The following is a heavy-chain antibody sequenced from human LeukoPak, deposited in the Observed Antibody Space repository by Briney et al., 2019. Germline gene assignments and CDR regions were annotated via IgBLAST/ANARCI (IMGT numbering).Heavy chain of an antibody. CDR2: IYNSGST. D-gene: IGHD6-13*01. J-gene: IGHJ6*03. Sequence: PSETLSLTCTVSGGSISTYYWSWIRQPPGKGLEWIAYIYNSGSTNSNPSLKSRVTIAVDTSKNQFSLKLSSVTAADTAVYYCARRAAAVGTYYMDVWGKGTTVTASS. CDR1: GGSISTYY. V-gene: IGHV4-59*01. CDR3: ARRAAAVGTYYMDV.